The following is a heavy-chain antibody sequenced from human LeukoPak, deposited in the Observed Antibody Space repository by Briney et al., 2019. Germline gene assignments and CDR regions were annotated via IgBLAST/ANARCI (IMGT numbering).Heavy chain of an antibody. CDR2: IHTGGNT. D-gene: IGHD2-21*02. CDR3: ARGCGGNCYILNC. CDR1: GFTVSSNY. J-gene: IGHJ4*02. V-gene: IGHV3-66*01. Sequence: PGGSLRLSCAASGFTVSSNYMSWVRQAPGTGLEWVSGIHTGGNTYYADSVKGRFTISRDKSKNTVYLQMNSLRAEDTAVYSCARGCGGNCYILNCWGQGTLVTVCS.